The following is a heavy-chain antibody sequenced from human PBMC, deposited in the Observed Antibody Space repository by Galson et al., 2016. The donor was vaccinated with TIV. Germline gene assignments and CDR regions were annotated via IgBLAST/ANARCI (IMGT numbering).Heavy chain of an antibody. Sequence: CAISGDSVSSDSAAWNWVRQSPSRGLEWLGRTYYRSRWYYDYKVSVKSRITINPDTSKNQFSLQLNSGTPEDTAVYYCTRAAGKNGASCYATCETFDIWGQGTMGTVSS. CDR1: GDSVSSDSAA. V-gene: IGHV6-1*01. D-gene: IGHD2-2*01. CDR3: TRAAGKNGASCYATCETFDI. CDR2: TYYRSRWYY. J-gene: IGHJ3*02.